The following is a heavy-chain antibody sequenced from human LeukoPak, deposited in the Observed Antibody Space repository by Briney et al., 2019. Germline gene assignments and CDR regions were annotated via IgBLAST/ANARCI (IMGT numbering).Heavy chain of an antibody. J-gene: IGHJ4*02. D-gene: IGHD3-16*01. Sequence: ASVKVSCKASGYTFTGYYMHWVRQAPGQGLEWMGWINPNSGNTGYAQKFQGRVTMTRNTSISTAYMELSRLRSDDTAVYYCAPGAVGNPFDYWGQGTLVTVSS. CDR2: INPNSGNT. V-gene: IGHV1-2*02. CDR3: APGAVGNPFDY. CDR1: GYTFTGYY.